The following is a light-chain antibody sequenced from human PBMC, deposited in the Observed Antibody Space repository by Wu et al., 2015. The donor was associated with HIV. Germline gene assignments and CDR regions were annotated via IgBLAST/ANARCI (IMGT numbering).Light chain of an antibody. CDR3: QQYGSSPLYX. V-gene: IGKV3-20*01. Sequence: EIVLTQSPGTLSLSPGERATLSCRASQSVSSSYLAWYQQKPGQAPRLLIYGASSRATGIPDRFSGSGSGTDFTLTISRLEPEDFAVYYCQQYGSSPLYXFGRGDQAGDQT. CDR2: GAS. J-gene: IGKJ2*03. CDR1: QSVSSSY.